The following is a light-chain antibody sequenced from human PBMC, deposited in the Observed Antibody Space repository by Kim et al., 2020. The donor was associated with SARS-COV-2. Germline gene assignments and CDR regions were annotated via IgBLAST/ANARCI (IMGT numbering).Light chain of an antibody. Sequence: QSVLTQPPSASGTPGQRVTISCSGSTANIGNNYVFWYQQFPGAAPKLLIYRDNQRPSGVPDRFSGAKSGTTASMAISGLRSGDEAEYYCAVWDGGIVFGGGTKVTVL. V-gene: IGLV1-47*01. J-gene: IGLJ2*01. CDR3: AVWDGGIV. CDR2: RDN. CDR1: TANIGNNY.